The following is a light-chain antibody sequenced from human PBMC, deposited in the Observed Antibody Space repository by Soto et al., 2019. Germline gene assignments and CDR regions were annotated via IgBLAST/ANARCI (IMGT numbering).Light chain of an antibody. Sequence: SYELTQPPSVSVSPGQTASITCSGDKLGHKYVSWYQQKPGQSPILVIYQDSKRPSGIPERVSGSNSGSTATLTISETQAMDEADYYCQTWASSIVVFGGGTKLTV. J-gene: IGLJ2*01. CDR3: QTWASSIVV. CDR2: QDS. V-gene: IGLV3-1*01. CDR1: KLGHKY.